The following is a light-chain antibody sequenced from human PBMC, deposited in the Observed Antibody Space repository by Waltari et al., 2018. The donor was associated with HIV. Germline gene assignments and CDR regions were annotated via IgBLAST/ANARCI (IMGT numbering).Light chain of an antibody. CDR2: GAS. Sequence: EIVMTQSPATLSVSPGEGATLPCRASQSLSNNLAWYQQKPGQAPRLLIYGASTRATGIPAGFSGNGSGTEFSLTISSLQSEDFAVYSCQQYSNWPITFGPGTKVDIK. V-gene: IGKV3-15*01. J-gene: IGKJ3*01. CDR3: QQYSNWPIT. CDR1: QSLSNN.